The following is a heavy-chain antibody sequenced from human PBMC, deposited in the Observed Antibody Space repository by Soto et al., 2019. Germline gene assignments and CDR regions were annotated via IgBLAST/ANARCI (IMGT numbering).Heavy chain of an antibody. CDR1: GGSISTGGYY. Sequence: SETLSLTCTVSGGSISTGGYYWSWIRQHPGKGLECIGYIYYSGTTYYNPSLKSRVTLSVDAPKSQLSLRLSSVTVADTAVYYCADNGGYYDGSGPIYFPHWGPGSLVTVS. J-gene: IGHJ1*01. D-gene: IGHD3-22*01. CDR3: ADNGGYYDGSGPIYFPH. V-gene: IGHV4-31*03. CDR2: IYYSGTT.